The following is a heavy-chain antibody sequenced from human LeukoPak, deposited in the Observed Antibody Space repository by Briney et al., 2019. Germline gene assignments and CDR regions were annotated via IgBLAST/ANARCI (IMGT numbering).Heavy chain of an antibody. D-gene: IGHD3-22*01. Sequence: QPGGPLRLSCAASGFTFSSYGMHWVRQAPGKGLEWVAFIRYDGSNKYYADSVKGRFTISRDNSKNTLYLQMNSLRAEDTAVYYCAKGQSPYYYDSGGYYSMNWGQGTLVTVSS. CDR1: GFTFSSYG. V-gene: IGHV3-30*02. CDR3: AKGQSPYYYDSGGYYSMN. J-gene: IGHJ4*02. CDR2: IRYDGSNK.